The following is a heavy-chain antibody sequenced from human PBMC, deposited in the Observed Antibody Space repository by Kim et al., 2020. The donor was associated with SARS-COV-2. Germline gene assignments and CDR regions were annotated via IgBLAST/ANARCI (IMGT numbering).Heavy chain of an antibody. V-gene: IGHV3-30*18. Sequence: GGSLRLSCAASGFTFSSYGMHWVRQAPGKGLEWVAVISYDGSNKYYAGSVKGRFTISRDNSKNTLYLQMNSLRAEDTAVYYCAKDRKYGSGSYCDYWGQG. CDR2: ISYDGSNK. CDR1: GFTFSSYG. D-gene: IGHD3-10*01. CDR3: AKDRKYGSGSYCDY. J-gene: IGHJ4*02.